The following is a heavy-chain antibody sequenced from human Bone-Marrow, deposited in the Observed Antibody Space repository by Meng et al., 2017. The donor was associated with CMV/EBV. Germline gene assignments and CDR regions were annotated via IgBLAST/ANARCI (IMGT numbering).Heavy chain of an antibody. D-gene: IGHD3-3*01. Sequence: SETLSQSYDISGGSTSDYQWSWIRQAPGKGLEWIGQISHHGNTDYNPSLKSRVTISIDTSKNQFSLSLNSVTAAETAVYYCAGSYDLWVGAWFDPWGQGTLVTVSS. CDR1: GGSTSDYQ. J-gene: IGHJ5*02. V-gene: IGHV4-34*01. CDR3: AGSYDLWVGAWFDP. CDR2: ISHHGNT.